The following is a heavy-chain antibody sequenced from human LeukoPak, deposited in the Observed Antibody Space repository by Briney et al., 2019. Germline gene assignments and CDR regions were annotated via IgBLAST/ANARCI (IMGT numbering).Heavy chain of an antibody. CDR1: GASISSSHW. CDR2: IYHGGST. V-gene: IGHV4-4*02. D-gene: IGHD3-10*01. Sequence: PSETLSLTCAFSGASISSSHWWSWVRQPPRKGLEWIGEIYHGGSTNCNPSLKGRVTISVDRSNNQFSLRLTSVTAADTAVYYCARGEEHGSGTVHFDYWCQGTLVTVSS. CDR3: ARGEEHGSGTVHFDY. J-gene: IGHJ4*02.